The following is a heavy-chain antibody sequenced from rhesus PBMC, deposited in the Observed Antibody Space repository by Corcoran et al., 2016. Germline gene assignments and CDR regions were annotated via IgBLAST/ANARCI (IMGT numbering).Heavy chain of an antibody. Sequence: QVQLQESGPGPVKPSETLSLPCAVPGGSFRSYWWNWIRQAPGKGLEWIGEINGHSGSTNYNPSLQSRVTISMDVSKNQFSLRLTSVTAADTAVYYCTSPVRYRFDVWGPGVLVSVSS. CDR1: GGSFRSYW. CDR2: INGHSGST. CDR3: TSPVRYRFDV. D-gene: IGHD4-29*01. J-gene: IGHJ5-1*01. V-gene: IGHV4-80*01.